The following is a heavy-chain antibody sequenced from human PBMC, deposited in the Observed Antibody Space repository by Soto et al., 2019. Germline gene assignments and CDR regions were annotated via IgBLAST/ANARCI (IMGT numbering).Heavy chain of an antibody. D-gene: IGHD4-17*01. Sequence: QVQLQESGPGLVKPSQTLSLTCTVSGGSISSGDYYMSWIRQPPGKGLEWVGYIQYSGSTYYTPSLKSRVTITVDTSKNQFALKLRSVTAADTAVYYCARNDYGDQKPPSPDYWGQGTLVTVSS. CDR3: ARNDYGDQKPPSPDY. J-gene: IGHJ4*02. CDR1: GGSISSGDYY. CDR2: IQYSGST. V-gene: IGHV4-30-4*01.